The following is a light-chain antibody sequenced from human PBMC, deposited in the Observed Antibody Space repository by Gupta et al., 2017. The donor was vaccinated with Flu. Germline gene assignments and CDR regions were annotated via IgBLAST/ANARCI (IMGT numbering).Light chain of an antibody. CDR2: GAS. Sequence: GGATTICRAARKGSSSWLAWYQQKPGKAPRLLIYGASSRATGIPDRFSGSGSGTDFTLTISRLEPEDFAVYYCQQYGSSPFTFGPGTKVDIK. J-gene: IGKJ3*01. CDR1: RKGSSSW. CDR3: QQYGSSPFT. V-gene: IGKV3-20*01.